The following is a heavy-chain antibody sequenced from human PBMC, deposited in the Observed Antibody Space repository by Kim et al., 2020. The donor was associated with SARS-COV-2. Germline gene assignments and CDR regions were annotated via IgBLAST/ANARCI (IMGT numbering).Heavy chain of an antibody. D-gene: IGHD5-12*01. CDR1: GGSISTYF. Sequence: SETLSLTCTVSGGSISTYFWRWLRQPPGKGLEWIGQIYNSGNTNYNPSLKSRVSISVDTSKNQFSLNLTSVTAADTAVYYCSRGWLTAPNWFSPWGQGTL. V-gene: IGHV4-59*12. J-gene: IGHJ5*02. CDR2: IYNSGNT. CDR3: SRGWLTAPNWFSP.